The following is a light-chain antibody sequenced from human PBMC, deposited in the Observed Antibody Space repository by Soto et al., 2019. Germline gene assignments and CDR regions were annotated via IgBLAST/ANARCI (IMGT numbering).Light chain of an antibody. V-gene: IGKV1-5*01. Sequence: DIQMTQSPSTLSASVGDRVTITCRASQSVSYWLAWYQQRPGKAPKVLIYDASSLESGVPSRFSGSGSGTDFILTISSLQPDDFATYYCQYYAAVWTFGQGTKVDIK. J-gene: IGKJ1*01. CDR1: QSVSYW. CDR2: DAS. CDR3: QYYAAVWT.